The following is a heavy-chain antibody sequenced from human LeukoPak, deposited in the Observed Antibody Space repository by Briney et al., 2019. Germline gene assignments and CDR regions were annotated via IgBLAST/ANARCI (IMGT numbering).Heavy chain of an antibody. V-gene: IGHV3-30*18. CDR3: AKGRSTYYYDSSGYDVFDI. CDR1: GFTFSSYG. D-gene: IGHD3-22*01. CDR2: ISYDGSNK. Sequence: PGGSLRLSCAASGFTFSSYGMHWVRQAPGKGLEWVAVISYDGSNKYYADSVKGRFTISRDNSKNTLYLQMNSLRAEDTAVYYCAKGRSTYYYDSSGYDVFDIWGQGTLVTVSS. J-gene: IGHJ4*02.